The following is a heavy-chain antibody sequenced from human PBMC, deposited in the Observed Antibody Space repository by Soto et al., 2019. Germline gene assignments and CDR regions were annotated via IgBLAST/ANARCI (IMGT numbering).Heavy chain of an antibody. CDR2: IVVGSGNT. J-gene: IGHJ6*02. V-gene: IGHV1-58*01. Sequence: QMQLVQSGPEVKKPGTSVKVSCKASGFTFTTSAVQWVRQARGQRLEWIGWIVVGSGNTNYAQNFQERVTITRDLSTSTAYMDLSSLRSEDTAVYYCAADSNYYDRLGDASDYYFGMDVWGQGTTVTVSS. D-gene: IGHD3-22*01. CDR1: GFTFTTSA. CDR3: AADSNYYDRLGDASDYYFGMDV.